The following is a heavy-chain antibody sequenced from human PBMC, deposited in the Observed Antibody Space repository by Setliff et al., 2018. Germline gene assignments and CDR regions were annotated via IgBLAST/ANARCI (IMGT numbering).Heavy chain of an antibody. CDR1: TFTLGTYS. V-gene: IGHV3-21*04. Sequence: PGGSLRLSCAASTFTLGTYSMHWVRQAPGKGLAWVSSISPYSDYIYYADSVKGRFTISRDNAKNSLYLQMNSLRVEDTAVYYCVNSYRGYDDYPNYWGQGTLVTVSS. CDR2: ISPYSDYI. D-gene: IGHD3-16*02. J-gene: IGHJ4*02. CDR3: VNSYRGYDDYPNY.